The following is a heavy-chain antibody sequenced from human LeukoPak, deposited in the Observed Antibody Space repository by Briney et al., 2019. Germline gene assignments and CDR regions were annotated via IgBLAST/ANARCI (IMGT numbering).Heavy chain of an antibody. CDR3: AKYYYDSSGYCYGGLFDY. Sequence: GGSLRLSCAASGFTFSSYAMSWVRQPPGKGLEWVSAISGSGGSTYYADSVKGRFTISRDNSKNTLYLQMNSLRAEDTAEYYCAKYYYDSSGYCYGGLFDYWGQGTLVTVSS. CDR1: GFTFSSYA. CDR2: ISGSGGST. V-gene: IGHV3-23*01. D-gene: IGHD3-22*01. J-gene: IGHJ4*02.